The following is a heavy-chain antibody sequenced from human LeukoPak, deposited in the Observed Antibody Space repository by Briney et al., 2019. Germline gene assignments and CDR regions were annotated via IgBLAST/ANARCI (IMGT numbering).Heavy chain of an antibody. V-gene: IGHV3-23*01. CDR2: ISGSGGST. J-gene: IGHJ4*02. CDR3: AKDNVFGGYSYGYAPDYFDY. Sequence: GGSLRLSCAASGFTFSSYAMSWVRQAPGKGLEWVSAISGSGGSTYYADSVKGRFTISRDNSKNTLYLQMNSLRAEDTAVYYCAKDNVFGGYSYGYAPDYFDYWGQGTLVTVSS. CDR1: GFTFSSYA. D-gene: IGHD5-18*01.